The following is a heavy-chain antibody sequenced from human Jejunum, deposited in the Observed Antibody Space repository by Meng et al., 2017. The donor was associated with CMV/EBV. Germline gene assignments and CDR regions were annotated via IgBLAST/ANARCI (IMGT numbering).Heavy chain of an antibody. D-gene: IGHD1-26*01. CDR1: FANYG. J-gene: IGHJ4*02. CDR3: TIDRRSRHSGDYYYFDY. V-gene: IGHV1-18*01. Sequence: FANYGISWVRQAPGQGLEWMGWIDTNDGNTDSAQKFKGRLTMTTDTYTTTAYMELRSLGSDDTAVYYCTIDRRSRHSGDYYYFDYWGQGGPVTVSS. CDR2: IDTNDGNT.